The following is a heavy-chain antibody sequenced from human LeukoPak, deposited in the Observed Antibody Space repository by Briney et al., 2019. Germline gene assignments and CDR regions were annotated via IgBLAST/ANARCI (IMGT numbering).Heavy chain of an antibody. CDR3: VGSGISGITNH. CDR2: TKQDGSEK. J-gene: IGHJ4*02. CDR1: ELTSSTSW. V-gene: IGHV3-7*01. D-gene: IGHD1-7*01. Sequence: GGSLRLSCGASELTSSTSWMSCVRQAPGKGLEWVAQTKQDGSEKYYVDSVKGRFTSSRDKNSLFLQMNSVRAEDTAVDYCVGSGISGITNHWGQGTLVTVSS.